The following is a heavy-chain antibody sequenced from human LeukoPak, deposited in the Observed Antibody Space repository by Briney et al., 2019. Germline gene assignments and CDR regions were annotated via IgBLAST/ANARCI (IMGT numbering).Heavy chain of an antibody. Sequence: SETLSLTCAVSGYSISSGYYWGWIRQPPGKGLEWMGSIYHSGSTYYNPSLKSRVTISVDTSKNQFSLKLSSVTAADTAVYYCARQSTYDFWSGYYRGDPNWFDPWGQGTLVTVSS. CDR3: ARQSTYDFWSGYYRGDPNWFDP. D-gene: IGHD3-3*01. V-gene: IGHV4-38-2*01. CDR2: IYHSGST. CDR1: GYSISSGYY. J-gene: IGHJ5*02.